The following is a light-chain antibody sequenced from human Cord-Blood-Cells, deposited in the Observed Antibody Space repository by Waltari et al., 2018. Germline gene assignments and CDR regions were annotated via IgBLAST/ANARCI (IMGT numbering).Light chain of an antibody. CDR2: RNN. V-gene: IGLV1-47*01. CDR3: AAWDDSLSDWV. CDR1: RSNIGSNY. Sequence: QSVLTQPPSASGTPGQRVTIPCSGSRSNIGSNYVYWYQQLPGTAPKLLIYRNNQRPSGVPDRFSGSKSDTSASLAISGLRSEDEADYYCAAWDDSLSDWVFGGGTKLTVL. J-gene: IGLJ3*02.